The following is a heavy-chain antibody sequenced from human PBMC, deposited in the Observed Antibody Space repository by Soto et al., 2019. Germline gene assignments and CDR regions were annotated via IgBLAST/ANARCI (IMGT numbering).Heavy chain of an antibody. V-gene: IGHV1-18*04. CDR2: ISAYNGNA. CDR1: GYTFTNYG. CDR3: AGDRAYVGYLRGYGMDV. Sequence: QVQLVQSGAEVKKPGASVNVSCKASGYTFTNYGLSWVRQAPGQRLEWLGWISAYNGNANYAQKLQGRVTMTTGTSTSTAYMELRSLISDDTAVYYCAGDRAYVGYLRGYGMDVWGQGTTVTVSS. D-gene: IGHD2-21*01. J-gene: IGHJ6*02.